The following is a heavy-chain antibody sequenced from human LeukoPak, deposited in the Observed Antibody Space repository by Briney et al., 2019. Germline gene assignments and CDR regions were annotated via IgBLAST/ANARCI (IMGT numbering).Heavy chain of an antibody. D-gene: IGHD1-26*01. V-gene: IGHV4-4*07. CDR2: VYTSGST. Sequence: SETLSLTCTVSGGSIGSYYWSWIRQPAGKGLEWIGRVYTSGSTHYNPSLKSRATMSVDTSKNQFSLKLSSVTAADTAVYYCARGPPSGATRFDYWGQGTLVTVSS. CDR3: ARGPPSGATRFDY. CDR1: GGSIGSYY. J-gene: IGHJ4*02.